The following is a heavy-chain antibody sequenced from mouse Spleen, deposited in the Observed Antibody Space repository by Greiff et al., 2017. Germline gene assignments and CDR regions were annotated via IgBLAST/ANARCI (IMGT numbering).Heavy chain of an antibody. CDR3: AREGIMITTRDYYAMDY. Sequence: VQLQQSGPELVKPGASVKISCKASGYSFTDYNMNWVKQSNGKSLEWIGVINPNYGTTSYNQKFKGKATLTVDQSSSTAYMQLNSLTSEDSAVYYCAREGIMITTRDYYAMDYWGQGTSVTVSS. J-gene: IGHJ4*01. CDR2: INPNYGTT. CDR1: GYSFTDYN. D-gene: IGHD2-4*01. V-gene: IGHV1-39*01.